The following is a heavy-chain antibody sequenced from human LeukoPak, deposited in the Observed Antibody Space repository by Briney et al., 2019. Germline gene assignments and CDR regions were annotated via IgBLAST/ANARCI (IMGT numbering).Heavy chain of an antibody. J-gene: IGHJ4*02. CDR1: GFTFSSYW. D-gene: IGHD2-2*01. CDR2: IKQDGSEK. V-gene: IGHV3-7*01. Sequence: GGSLRLSCAASGFTFSSYWMSWVRQAPGKGLEWVANIKQDGSEKYYVDSVKGRFTISRDNVKNSLYLQMNSLRAEDTAVYYCARAYCSSTSCFYLHFDHWGQGTLVTVSS. CDR3: ARAYCSSTSCFYLHFDH.